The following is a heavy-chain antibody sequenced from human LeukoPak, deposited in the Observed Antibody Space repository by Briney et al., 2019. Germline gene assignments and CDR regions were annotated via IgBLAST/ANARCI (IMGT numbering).Heavy chain of an antibody. D-gene: IGHD3-10*01. Sequence: PGRSLRLSCAASGFTFDDYAMHWVRQAPGKGLEWVSGISWNSGSIGYADSVKGRFTISRDNAKNSLYLQMNSLRAEDTALYYCAKDNGEYYYGSGRLSFPFDYWGQGTLVTVSS. CDR1: GFTFDDYA. V-gene: IGHV3-9*01. CDR3: AKDNGEYYYGSGRLSFPFDY. J-gene: IGHJ4*02. CDR2: ISWNSGSI.